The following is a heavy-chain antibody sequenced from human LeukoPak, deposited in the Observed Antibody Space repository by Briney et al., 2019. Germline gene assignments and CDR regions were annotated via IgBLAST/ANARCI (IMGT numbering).Heavy chain of an antibody. CDR1: GGSFSGYY. J-gene: IGHJ4*02. CDR2: INHSGST. Sequence: ASETLSLTCAVYGGSFSGYYWSWIRQPPGKGLEWIGEINHSGSTNYNPSLKSRVTISVDTSKNQFSLKLSSVTAADTAVYYCARHSTFFGVVIIKGRVRGPFDYWGQGTLVTVSS. V-gene: IGHV4-34*01. CDR3: ARHSTFFGVVIIKGRVRGPFDY. D-gene: IGHD3-3*01.